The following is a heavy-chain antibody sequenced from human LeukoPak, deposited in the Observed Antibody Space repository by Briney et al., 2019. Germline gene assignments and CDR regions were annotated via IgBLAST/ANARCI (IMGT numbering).Heavy chain of an antibody. V-gene: IGHV4-34*01. CDR2: INHSGST. Sequence: SETLSLTCAVYGGSFSGYYWSWIRQPPGKGLEWIGEINHSGSTNYNPSLKSRVTISVDTSKNQFSLKLSSVTAADTAVYYCARGPALVYYDFWSGYYPSGYYYYMDVWGKGTTVTVYS. D-gene: IGHD3-3*01. CDR1: GGSFSGYY. CDR3: ARGPALVYYDFWSGYYPSGYYYYMDV. J-gene: IGHJ6*03.